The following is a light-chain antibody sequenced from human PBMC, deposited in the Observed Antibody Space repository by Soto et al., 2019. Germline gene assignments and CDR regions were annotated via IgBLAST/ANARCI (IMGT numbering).Light chain of an antibody. CDR2: SNN. J-gene: IGLJ1*01. CDR3: AAWDDSLNGFDV. CDR1: SSNIGSNY. V-gene: IGLV1-44*01. Sequence: QSALTQPPSASGTPGQRVTISCSGSSSNIGSNYVYWYQQLPGTAPKLLIYSNNQRPSEVPDRFSGSKSGTSASLAISGLQSEDEADYYCAAWDDSLNGFDVFGTGTKLTVL.